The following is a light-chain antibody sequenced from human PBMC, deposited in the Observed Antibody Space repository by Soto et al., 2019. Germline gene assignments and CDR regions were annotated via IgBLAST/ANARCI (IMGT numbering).Light chain of an antibody. Sequence: QSVLTQPPSASGTPGQRVTISCSGSSSNIGSHYVFWFQQLPGTAPKLLLYRTNQRPSGVPDRFSGSKSGTSASLAISGLRSEDEADYYCAVWDDSLSGWVFGGGTKLTVL. V-gene: IGLV1-47*01. J-gene: IGLJ3*02. CDR1: SSNIGSHY. CDR2: RTN. CDR3: AVWDDSLSGWV.